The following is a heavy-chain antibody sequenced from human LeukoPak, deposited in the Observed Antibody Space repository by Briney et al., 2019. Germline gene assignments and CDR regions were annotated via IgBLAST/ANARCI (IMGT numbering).Heavy chain of an antibody. CDR3: ARDGSYYDSSGYYWAYYFDY. V-gene: IGHV1-18*01. J-gene: IGHJ4*02. D-gene: IGHD3-22*01. CDR1: GYTFTSYG. Sequence: ASVKVSCKASGYTFTSYGVSWVRQAPGQGLEWMGWISAYNGNTNYAQKLQGRVTMTTDTSTSTAYMELRGLRSDDTAVYYCARDGSYYDSSGYYWAYYFDYWGQGTLVTVSS. CDR2: ISAYNGNT.